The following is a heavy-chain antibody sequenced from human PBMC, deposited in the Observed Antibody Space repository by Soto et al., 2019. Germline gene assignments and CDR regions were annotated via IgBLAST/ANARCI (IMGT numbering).Heavy chain of an antibody. J-gene: IGHJ4*02. CDR2: ISGSGGST. CDR1: GFTFSSYA. Sequence: GGSLRLSCVASGFTFSSYAMSWVRQAPGKGLEWVSAISGSGGSTYYADSVKGRFTISRDNSKNTLYLQMNSLRAEDTAVYYCAKVNNYYDSSGYYLYFDYWGQGTLVTVSS. D-gene: IGHD3-22*01. V-gene: IGHV3-23*01. CDR3: AKVNNYYDSSGYYLYFDY.